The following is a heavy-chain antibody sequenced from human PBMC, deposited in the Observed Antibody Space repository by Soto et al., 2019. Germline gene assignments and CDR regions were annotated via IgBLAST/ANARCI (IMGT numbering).Heavy chain of an antibody. Sequence: HPGGSLRLSSAASGFTFSSYGMHWVRQAPDKGLEWVAVISYDGSNKYYADSVKGRFTISRDNSKNTLYLQMNSLRAEDTAVYYCAKGPPMYYYDSSGYYSDYWGQGTLVTVSS. CDR1: GFTFSSYG. D-gene: IGHD3-22*01. J-gene: IGHJ4*02. CDR2: ISYDGSNK. V-gene: IGHV3-30*18. CDR3: AKGPPMYYYDSSGYYSDY.